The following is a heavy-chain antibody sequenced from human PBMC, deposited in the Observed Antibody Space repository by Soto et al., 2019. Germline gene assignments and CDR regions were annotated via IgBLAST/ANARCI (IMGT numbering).Heavy chain of an antibody. CDR3: AREYYYGSGSSNWDYYSSAMDV. Sequence: EVQLVETGGGLIQPGGSLRLSCAASGFTVSSNYMSWVRQAPGKGLEWVSVIYSGGSTYYAAFVKGRFTISRDNSKKTLYLQMNSLRAEEPAVYYCAREYYYGSGSSNWDYYSSAMDVWGQGTTVTVSS. D-gene: IGHD3-10*01. CDR1: GFTVSSNY. J-gene: IGHJ6*02. V-gene: IGHV3-53*02. CDR2: IYSGGST.